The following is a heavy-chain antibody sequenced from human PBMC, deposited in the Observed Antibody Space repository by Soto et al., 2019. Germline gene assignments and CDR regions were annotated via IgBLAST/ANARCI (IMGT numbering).Heavy chain of an antibody. D-gene: IGHD3-9*01. V-gene: IGHV3-23*01. CDR2: ISGDGSST. Sequence: GGSLRLSCAASGFTFSSYAMSWVRQAPGKGLEWVSAISGDGSSTYFADSGKGRLTISRDNSKNTLYLQMNSLRAEDTAVYYCAKDWEFDWPNYYFDYWGQGTLVTVSS. CDR3: AKDWEFDWPNYYFDY. CDR1: GFTFSSYA. J-gene: IGHJ4*02.